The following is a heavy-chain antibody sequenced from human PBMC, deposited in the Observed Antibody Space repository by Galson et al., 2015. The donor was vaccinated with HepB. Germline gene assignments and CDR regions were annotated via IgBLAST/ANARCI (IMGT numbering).Heavy chain of an antibody. CDR1: GDSVSSNSAA. CDR3: ARDLYFVWPGAFDI. J-gene: IGHJ3*02. CDR2: TYYRSKWYN. Sequence: CAISGDSVSSNSAAWNWIRQSPSRGLEWLGRTYYRSKWYNDYAVSVKSRITINPDTSKNQFSLQLNSVTPEDTAVYYCARDLYFVWPGAFDIWGQGTMVTVSS. V-gene: IGHV6-1*01. D-gene: IGHD3-9*01.